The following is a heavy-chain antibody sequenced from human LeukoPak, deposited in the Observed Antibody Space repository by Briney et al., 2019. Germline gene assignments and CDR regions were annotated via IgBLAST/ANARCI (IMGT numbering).Heavy chain of an antibody. Sequence: PGGSLRLSCAASGFTFSSYSMNWVRQAPGKGLEWVSSISSSSSYIYYADSVKGRFTISRDNAKNSLYLQMNSLRAEDTAVYYCARALGGGAAAIHRENRGYYYGMDVWGQGTTVTVSS. CDR1: GFTFSSYS. CDR3: ARALGGGAAAIHRENRGYYYGMDV. D-gene: IGHD2-2*01. V-gene: IGHV3-21*01. CDR2: ISSSSSYI. J-gene: IGHJ6*02.